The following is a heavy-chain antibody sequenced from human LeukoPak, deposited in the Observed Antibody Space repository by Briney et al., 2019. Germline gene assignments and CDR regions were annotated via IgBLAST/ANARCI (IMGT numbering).Heavy chain of an antibody. CDR1: GYTFTGYY. CDR3: ARDLPRRYSSGWYGFDY. CDR2: INPNSCGT. V-gene: IGHV1-2*02. D-gene: IGHD6-19*01. Sequence: GASVKVSCKASGYTFTGYYMHWVRQAPGQGLEWMGWINPNSCGTNYAQKFQGRVTMTRDTSISTAYMELSRLRSDDTAVYYCARDLPRRYSSGWYGFDYWGQGTLVTVSS. J-gene: IGHJ4*02.